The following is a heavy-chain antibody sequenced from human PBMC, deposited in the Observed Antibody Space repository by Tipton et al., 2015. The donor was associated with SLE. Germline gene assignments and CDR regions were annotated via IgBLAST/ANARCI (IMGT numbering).Heavy chain of an antibody. CDR3: ARGPPWGVVVAATRYFQH. CDR1: GGSISSYY. V-gene: IGHV4-59*01. J-gene: IGHJ1*01. D-gene: IGHD2-15*01. Sequence: TLSLTCTVSGGSISSYYWSWIRQPPGKGLEWIGYIYYSGSTNYNPSLKSRVTISVDTSKNQFSLKLSSVTAADTAVYYCARGPPWGVVVAATRYFQHWGQGTLVTVSS. CDR2: IYYSGST.